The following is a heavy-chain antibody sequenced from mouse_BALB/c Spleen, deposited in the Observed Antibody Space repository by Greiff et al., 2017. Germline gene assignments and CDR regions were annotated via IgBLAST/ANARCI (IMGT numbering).Heavy chain of an antibody. V-gene: IGHV3-2*02. Sequence: EVKLMESGPGLVKPSQSLSLTCTVTGYSITSDYAWNWIRQFPGNKLEWMGYISYSGSTSYNPSLKSRISITRDTSKNQFFLQLNSVTTEDTATYYCARKGVLRLLWYFDVWGAGTTVTVSS. CDR1: GYSITSDYA. CDR3: ARKGVLRLLWYFDV. CDR2: ISYSGST. D-gene: IGHD1-2*01. J-gene: IGHJ1*02.